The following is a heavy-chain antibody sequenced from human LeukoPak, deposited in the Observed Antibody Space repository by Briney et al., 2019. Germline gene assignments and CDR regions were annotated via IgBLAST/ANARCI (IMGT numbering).Heavy chain of an antibody. CDR3: ARGGIAARRVEAFDI. CDR2: IYYSGST. V-gene: IGHV4-59*08. Sequence: PSETLSLTCTVSGGSISSYYWSWIRQPPGKGLEWIGYIYYSGSTNYNPSLKSRVTISVDTSKNQFSLKLSSVTAADTAVYYCARGGIAARRVEAFDIWGQGTMVTVSS. CDR1: GGSISSYY. J-gene: IGHJ3*02. D-gene: IGHD6-6*01.